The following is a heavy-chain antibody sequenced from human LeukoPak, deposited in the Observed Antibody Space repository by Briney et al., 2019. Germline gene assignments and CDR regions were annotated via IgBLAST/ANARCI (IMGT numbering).Heavy chain of an antibody. D-gene: IGHD2-2*01. J-gene: IGHJ6*02. Sequence: GRSLRLSCAASGFSFATYGMHWVRPAPGKGLEWVAVISYDGTKQYSADSMRGRFTISRDNSKNTLYLQMNSLTTEDTALYYCAKGQLPYCSTTSCAGYFYYGMDVWGQGTTVTVSS. V-gene: IGHV3-30*18. CDR3: AKGQLPYCSTTSCAGYFYYGMDV. CDR2: ISYDGTKQ. CDR1: GFSFATYG.